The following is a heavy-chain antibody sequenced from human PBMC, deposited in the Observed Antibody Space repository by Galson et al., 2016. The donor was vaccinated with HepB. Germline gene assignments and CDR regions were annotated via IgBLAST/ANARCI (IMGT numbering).Heavy chain of an antibody. V-gene: IGHV4-39*01. J-gene: IGHJ6*03. CDR1: GGSVSSDYY. CDR2: LYSGESP. CDR3: ATGIVVAGKYYYYYMDV. Sequence: SETLSLTCIVSGGSVSSDYYWGWIRQPPGRGLEWIGSLYSGESPYSNPSLKSRVTISVDTSKNQFSLRLNSVTAADTGVYYCATGIVVAGKYYYYYMDVWGKGTTVTVSS. D-gene: IGHD6-19*01.